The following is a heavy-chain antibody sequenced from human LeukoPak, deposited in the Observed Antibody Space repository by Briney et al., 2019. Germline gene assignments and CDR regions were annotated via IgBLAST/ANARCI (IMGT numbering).Heavy chain of an antibody. CDR3: ARDFWYDILTGRFDY. J-gene: IGHJ4*02. D-gene: IGHD3-9*01. CDR2: INSDGSTT. V-gene: IGHV3-74*01. CDR1: GFTFSSYW. Sequence: GGSLRLSCAASGFTFSSYWMHWVRQAPGKGLVWVSRINSDGSTTNYADSVKGRFTISRDNSKNTLYLQMNSLRAEDTAVYYCARDFWYDILTGRFDYWGQGTLVTVSS.